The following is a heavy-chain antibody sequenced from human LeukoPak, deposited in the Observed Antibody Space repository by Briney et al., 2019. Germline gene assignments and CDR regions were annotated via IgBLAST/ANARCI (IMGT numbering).Heavy chain of an antibody. D-gene: IGHD2-15*01. CDR3: ARDPLVAATTYYYYGMDV. Sequence: SVKVSCKASGGTFSSYAISWVRQAPGQGLEWMGRIIPILGIANYAQKFQGRVTITADKSTSTAYMELSSLRSEDTAVYYCARDPLVAATTYYYYGMDVWGQGTTVTVSS. V-gene: IGHV1-69*04. J-gene: IGHJ6*02. CDR2: IIPILGIA. CDR1: GGTFSSYA.